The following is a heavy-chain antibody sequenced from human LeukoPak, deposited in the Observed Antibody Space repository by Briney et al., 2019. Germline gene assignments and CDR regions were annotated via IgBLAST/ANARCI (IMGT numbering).Heavy chain of an antibody. J-gene: IGHJ1*01. CDR3: AKDEARWGYCGGGSCRSFQH. V-gene: IGHV3-30*18. D-gene: IGHD2-15*01. CDR2: ISYDGSNK. CDR1: GFTFSSYG. Sequence: GRSLRLSCAASGFTFSSYGMHWVRQAPGKGLEWVAVISYDGSNKYYADSVKGRFTISRDNSKNTLYLQMNSLRAEDTAVYYCAKDEARWGYCGGGSCRSFQHWGQGTLSPSPQ.